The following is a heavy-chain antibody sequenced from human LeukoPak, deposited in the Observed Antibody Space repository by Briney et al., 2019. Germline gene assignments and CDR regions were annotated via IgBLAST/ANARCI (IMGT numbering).Heavy chain of an antibody. CDR2: VQYTGNDK. J-gene: IGHJ1*01. Sequence: GGSLRLSCAASGFIFSSYDMYWVRQAPGKGLEWVAFVQYTGNDKYYADSVRGRFTISRDNSKDTLYLQMNSLRAEDTAVYYCARDPPLYDSSGYEYFQHWGQGTLVTVSS. D-gene: IGHD3-22*01. V-gene: IGHV3-30*02. CDR1: GFIFSSYD. CDR3: ARDPPLYDSSGYEYFQH.